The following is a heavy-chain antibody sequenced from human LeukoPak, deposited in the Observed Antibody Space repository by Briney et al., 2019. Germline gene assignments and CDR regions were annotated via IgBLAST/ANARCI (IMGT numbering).Heavy chain of an antibody. CDR2: IIPIFGTA. D-gene: IGHD3-22*01. CDR3: ASSNYYDSSGYYFAQH. J-gene: IGHJ1*01. V-gene: IGHV1-69*05. Sequence: ASVKVSCKASGGTFSSYAISWVRQAPGQGLEWMGGIIPIFGTANYAQKFQGRVTITTDESTSTAYMELSSLRSEDTAVYYCASSNYYDSSGYYFAQHWGQGTLVTASS. CDR1: GGTFSSYA.